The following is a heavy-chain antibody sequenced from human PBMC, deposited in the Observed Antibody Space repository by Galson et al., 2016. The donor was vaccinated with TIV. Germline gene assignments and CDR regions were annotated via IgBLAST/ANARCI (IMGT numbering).Heavy chain of an antibody. J-gene: IGHJ4*02. CDR3: ARDCSGANCYTDPIYFDY. Sequence: LRLSCAASGFTFSDYYMSWVRQAPGKGLEWVSYITPTGRLIYYTHSVKGRFTISRNNAKNSLYLQMNSLRAEDTAVYYCARDCSGANCYTDPIYFDYWGQGTLVTVSS. D-gene: IGHD2-2*02. CDR2: ITPTGRLI. V-gene: IGHV3-11*01. CDR1: GFTFSDYY.